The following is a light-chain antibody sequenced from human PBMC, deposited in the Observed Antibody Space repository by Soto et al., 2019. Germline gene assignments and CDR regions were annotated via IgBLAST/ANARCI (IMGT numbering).Light chain of an antibody. CDR1: QSVRSNY. V-gene: IGKV3-20*01. CDR3: QQHNSLSRT. CDR2: GAS. J-gene: IGKJ1*01. Sequence: EIVLTQSPGTLSLSPGERATLSCRASQSVRSNYLAWYQQKPGQAPRLLIYGASSRATGIPDRFSGTGSGTDFTLTISRLEPEDFATYYCQQHNSLSRTFGQGTKVEIK.